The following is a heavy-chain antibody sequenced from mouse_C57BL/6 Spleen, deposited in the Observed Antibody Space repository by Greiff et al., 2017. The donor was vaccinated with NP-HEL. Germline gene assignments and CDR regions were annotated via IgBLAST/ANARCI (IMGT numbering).Heavy chain of an antibody. V-gene: IGHV1-55*01. CDR1: GYTFTSYW. CDR3: ARSYYDYGKYFDV. Sequence: VQLQQPGAELVKPGASVKMSCKASGYTFTSYWITWVKQRPGQGLEWIGDIYPGSGSTNYNEKFKSKATLTVDTSSSTAYMQLSSLTSEDSAVYYCARSYYDYGKYFDVWGTGTTVTVSS. CDR2: IYPGSGST. J-gene: IGHJ1*03. D-gene: IGHD2-4*01.